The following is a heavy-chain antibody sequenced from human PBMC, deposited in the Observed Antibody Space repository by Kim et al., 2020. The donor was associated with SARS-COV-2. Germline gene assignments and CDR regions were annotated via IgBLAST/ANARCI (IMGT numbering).Heavy chain of an antibody. CDR1: GGTFSSYA. CDR3: ARDTPLSYSYAPNFVY. D-gene: IGHD5-18*01. Sequence: SVKVSCKASGGTFSSYAISWVRQAPGQGLEWMGRIIPILGIANYAQKFQGRVTITADKSTSTAYMELSSLRSEDTAVYYCARDTPLSYSYAPNFVYWGQ. V-gene: IGHV1-69*04. CDR2: IIPILGIA. J-gene: IGHJ4*02.